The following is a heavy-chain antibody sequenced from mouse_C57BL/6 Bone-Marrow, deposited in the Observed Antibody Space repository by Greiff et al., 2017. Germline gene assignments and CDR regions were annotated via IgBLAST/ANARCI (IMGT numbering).Heavy chain of an antibody. J-gene: IGHJ4*01. V-gene: IGHV7-1*01. CDR1: GFTFSDFY. CDR3: ARDASTVVAPDAMDY. D-gene: IGHD1-1*01. CDR2: SRNKANDYTT. Sequence: EVMLVESGGGLVQSGRSLRLSCATSGFTFSDFYMEWVRQAPGKGLEWIAASRNKANDYTTEYSASVKGRFIVSRDTSQSILYLQMNALRAEDTAIYYCARDASTVVAPDAMDYWGQGTSVTVSS.